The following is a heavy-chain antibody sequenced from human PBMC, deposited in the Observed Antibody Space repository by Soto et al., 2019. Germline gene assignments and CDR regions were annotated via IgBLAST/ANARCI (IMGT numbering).Heavy chain of an antibody. CDR3: ARDKEMATITEFVY. CDR1: GGTFSSYA. CDR2: IIPMFNTT. V-gene: IGHV1-69*06. Sequence: QVQLVQSGTEVKKLGSSVKVSCKASGGTFSSYAISWVRQAPGQGLEWMGGIIPMFNTTNYAQRFQGRVTITPDKSTSPAYMALNSLRSEDTAVYYWARDKEMATITEFVYWGQGTLVTVSS. D-gene: IGHD5-12*01. J-gene: IGHJ4*02.